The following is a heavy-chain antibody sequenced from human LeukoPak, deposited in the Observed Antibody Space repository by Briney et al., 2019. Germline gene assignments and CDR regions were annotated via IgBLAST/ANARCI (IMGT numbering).Heavy chain of an antibody. CDR2: ISGDGGST. V-gene: IGHV3-43*02. Sequence: GGSLRLSCAASGFTFDDYAMHWVRQAPGKGLEWVSLISGDGGSTYYADSAKGRFTISRDNSKNSLYLQMNSLRTEDTALYYCAKDITYYYDSSGYWSLGYWGQGTLVTVSS. D-gene: IGHD3-22*01. CDR1: GFTFDDYA. J-gene: IGHJ4*02. CDR3: AKDITYYYDSSGYWSLGY.